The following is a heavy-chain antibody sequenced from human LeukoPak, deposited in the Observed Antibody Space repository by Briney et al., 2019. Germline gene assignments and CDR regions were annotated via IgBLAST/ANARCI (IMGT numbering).Heavy chain of an antibody. D-gene: IGHD3-22*01. V-gene: IGHV3-30-3*01. CDR2: ISYDGSNE. Sequence: PGRSLRLPCAASGFTFSYYTMHWVRQAPGKGLEWVAVISYDGSNEYYADSVKGRFTISRDNSKNTLYLQMNSLRVEDTAVYYCARVLNYYDSSGYYFSYWGQGTLVTVSS. CDR3: ARVLNYYDSSGYYFSY. CDR1: GFTFSYYT. J-gene: IGHJ4*02.